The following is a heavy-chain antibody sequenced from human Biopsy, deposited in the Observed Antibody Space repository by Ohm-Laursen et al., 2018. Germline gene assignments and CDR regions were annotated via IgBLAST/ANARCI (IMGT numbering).Heavy chain of an antibody. CDR1: GFTFSTYA. CDR3: AKVSPTILSSFDY. V-gene: IGHV3-23*01. Sequence: SLRLSCTASGFTFSTYAMSWVRQAPGKGLEWVSSMTSSGASTDFADSVKGRFTISRDNSKNTLYLQMNSLRAEDTAVYYCAKVSPTILSSFDYWGQGTLVTVSS. J-gene: IGHJ4*02. CDR2: MTSSGAST. D-gene: IGHD3-9*01.